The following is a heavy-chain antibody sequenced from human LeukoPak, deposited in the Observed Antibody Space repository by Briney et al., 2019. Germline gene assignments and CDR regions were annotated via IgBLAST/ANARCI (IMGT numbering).Heavy chain of an antibody. CDR1: GGSISSGSYY. D-gene: IGHD6-13*01. J-gene: IGHJ4*02. Sequence: SQTLSLTCTVSGGSISSGSYYWSWIRQPPGKGLEWIGYIYYSGSTYYNPSLKSRVTISVDTSKNQFSLKLSSVTAADTAVYYCARVSSSSWYEAQTFDYWGQGTLVTVSS. CDR2: IYYSGST. CDR3: ARVSSSSWYEAQTFDY. V-gene: IGHV4-30-4*08.